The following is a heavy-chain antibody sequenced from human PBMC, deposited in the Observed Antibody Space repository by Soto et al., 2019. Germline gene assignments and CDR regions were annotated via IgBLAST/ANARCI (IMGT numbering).Heavy chain of an antibody. CDR3: ARVSGYSSGWPDRPGGGGEYFQH. J-gene: IGHJ1*01. Sequence: QVQLVQSGAEVKKPGSSVKVSCKASGGTFSSYTISWVRQAPGQGLEWMVRIIPILGIANYAQKFQGRVTITAEKATSTAYRELRRLRAEDRAVYYCARVSGYSSGWPDRPGGGGEYFQHWGQGTLVTVSS. CDR1: GGTFSSYT. CDR2: IIPILGIA. V-gene: IGHV1-69*02. D-gene: IGHD6-19*01.